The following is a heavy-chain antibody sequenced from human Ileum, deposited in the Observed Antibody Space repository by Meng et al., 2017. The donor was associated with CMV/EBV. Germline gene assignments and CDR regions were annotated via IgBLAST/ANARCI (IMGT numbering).Heavy chain of an antibody. CDR3: ARDYGSGSYRHYFDY. CDR2: IHSGGGT. J-gene: IGHJ4*02. D-gene: IGHD3-10*01. V-gene: IGHV4-39*07. Sequence: QLQLQESRPGLVKPSETLSLTCSVSRGSISSSDYYWGWVRQPQGKGLEWIASIHSGGGTYYNPSLKSRVTISVDTSENQFSLRLTSVTAADTAVYYCARDYGSGSYRHYFDYWGQGTLVTVSS. CDR1: RGSISSSDYY.